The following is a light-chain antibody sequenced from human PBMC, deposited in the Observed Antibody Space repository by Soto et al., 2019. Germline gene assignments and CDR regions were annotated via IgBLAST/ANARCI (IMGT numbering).Light chain of an antibody. V-gene: IGKV3-15*01. J-gene: IGKJ1*01. CDR2: ASS. Sequence: EIVMTQSPATLSVSPGESATLSCRASQNIRSHLAWYQLRPGQAPRLLIYASSTRATGIPARFSGGGSGTEFTLTISSRQSEDFALYFCQQYNVWPGWTFGQGTKVGVK. CDR3: QQYNVWPGWT. CDR1: QNIRSH.